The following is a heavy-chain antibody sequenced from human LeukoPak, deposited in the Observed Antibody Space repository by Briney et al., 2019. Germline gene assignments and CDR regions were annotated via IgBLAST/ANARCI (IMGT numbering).Heavy chain of an antibody. D-gene: IGHD3-16*01. CDR1: GGSISSGDYY. Sequence: MASQTLSLTCTVSGGSISSGDYYWSWIRQPPGKGLEWIGYIYYTGTTDSNPSLKSRVTISLDTSKNQFSLNLSSVTAADTAVYYCARRWVYDKRAFDAWGQGQWSPSLQ. J-gene: IGHJ3*01. V-gene: IGHV4-30-4*01. CDR3: ARRWVYDKRAFDA. CDR2: IYYTGTT.